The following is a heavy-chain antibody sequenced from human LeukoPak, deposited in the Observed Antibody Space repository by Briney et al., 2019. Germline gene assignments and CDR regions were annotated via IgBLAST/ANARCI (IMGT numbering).Heavy chain of an antibody. CDR2: LSGSGGST. D-gene: IGHD4/OR15-4a*01. CDR1: GFIFNKHA. J-gene: IGHJ4*02. CDR3: AKERDYGPADY. V-gene: IGHV3-23*01. Sequence: GGSLRLSCAASGFIFNKHAMSWVRQAPGKGLEWVSGLSGSGGSTDYADSVKGRFTVSRDNSKNTLFLQMNSLRAEDTAIYYCAKERDYGPADYWGQGALVTVSS.